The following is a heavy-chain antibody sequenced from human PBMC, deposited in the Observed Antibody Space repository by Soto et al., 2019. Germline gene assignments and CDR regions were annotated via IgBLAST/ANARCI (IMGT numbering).Heavy chain of an antibody. Sequence: WSLRLSCAASGFPFSTYWMHWVRQAPGKGPVWVSRINNDGSTTRYADSVKGRFTISRDNAKNTLYLQMNSLRAEDTAVYYCASQGLYYYGLDVWGQGTTVTVSS. J-gene: IGHJ6*02. CDR1: GFPFSTYW. CDR3: ASQGLYYYGLDV. V-gene: IGHV3-74*01. CDR2: INNDGSTT.